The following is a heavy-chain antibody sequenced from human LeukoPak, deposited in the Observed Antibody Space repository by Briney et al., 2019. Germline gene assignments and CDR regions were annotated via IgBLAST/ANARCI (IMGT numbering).Heavy chain of an antibody. CDR2: INPSGGST. D-gene: IGHD3-22*01. J-gene: IGHJ1*01. CDR1: GYTFTSYY. V-gene: IGHV1-46*01. Sequence: ASVKVSCKASGYTFTSYYMHWVRQAPGQGLERMGIINPSGGSTSYAQKFQGRVTMTRDTSTSTVYMELSSLRSEDTAVYYCARPGYYYDSSGYFVHWGQGTLVTVSS. CDR3: ARPGYYYDSSGYFVH.